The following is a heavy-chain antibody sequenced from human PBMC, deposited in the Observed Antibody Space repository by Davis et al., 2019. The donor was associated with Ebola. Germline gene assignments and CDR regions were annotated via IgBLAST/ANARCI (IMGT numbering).Heavy chain of an antibody. CDR2: ISGSGGST. J-gene: IGHJ4*02. CDR3: ARWLWAPGYFDY. Sequence: GESLKISCAASGFTFSSYAMSWVRQAPGKGLEWVSAISGSGGSTYYADSVKGRFTISRDNSKNTLYLQMNSLRAEDTAVYYCARWLWAPGYFDYWGQGTLVTVSS. D-gene: IGHD5-24*01. CDR1: GFTFSSYA. V-gene: IGHV3-23*01.